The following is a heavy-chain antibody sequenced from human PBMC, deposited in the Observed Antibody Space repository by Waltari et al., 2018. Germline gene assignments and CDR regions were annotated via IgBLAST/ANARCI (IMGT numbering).Heavy chain of an antibody. Sequence: EMQLVETGGGLVQPGGSVRLSCVASGFTLSNKYMSWVRQAPGKGLEWVSVIYSGGSTYYADSVKGRFTISRDNSKNTLYLQMNSLRAEDTAVYYCARDKRPGEAFDIWGQGTMVTVSS. V-gene: IGHV3-53*02. CDR1: GFTLSNKY. CDR2: IYSGGST. J-gene: IGHJ3*02. CDR3: ARDKRPGEAFDI. D-gene: IGHD3-10*01.